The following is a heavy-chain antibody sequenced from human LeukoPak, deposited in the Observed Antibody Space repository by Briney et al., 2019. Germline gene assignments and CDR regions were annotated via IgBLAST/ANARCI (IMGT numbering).Heavy chain of an antibody. J-gene: IGHJ2*01. CDR3: AKDVAMTYRGYFDL. D-gene: IGHD3-22*01. CDR2: IRQDGDNR. V-gene: IGHV3-30*02. Sequence: GGSLRLSCEASGFIFDNYYVYWVRHAPGKGLEWVAHIRQDGDNRVYIDSVKGRFTISRDNDEKTLYLQMNSLRREDTAIYYCAKDVAMTYRGYFDLWGRGTQVIVSS. CDR1: GFIFDNYY.